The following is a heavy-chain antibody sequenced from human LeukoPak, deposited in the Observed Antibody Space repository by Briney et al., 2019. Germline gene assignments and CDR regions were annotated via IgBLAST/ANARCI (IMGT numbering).Heavy chain of an antibody. J-gene: IGHJ2*01. V-gene: IGHV3-73*01. CDR1: GFTLSGAA. CDR3: RAAVVGDYFDL. Sequence: PGGSLKLSCAASGFTLSGAAMHWVRQASGKGLEWLGRIRSKADSYTTAYAASVKGRITVSRDDSKNTAYLQMNSLKTEDTAVYYCRAAVVGDYFDLWGRGTLVTVSS. D-gene: IGHD6-19*01. CDR2: IRSKADSYTT.